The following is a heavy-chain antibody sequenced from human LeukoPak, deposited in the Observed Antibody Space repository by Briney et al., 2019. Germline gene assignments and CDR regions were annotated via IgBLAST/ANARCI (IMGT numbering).Heavy chain of an antibody. V-gene: IGHV3-30*18. D-gene: IGHD1-1*01. J-gene: IGHJ4*02. CDR3: VKGLVQTTMSYSVDY. CDR2: ISSDGSKN. CDR1: GFTFTNYA. Sequence: QTGGSLRLSCAASGFTFTNYAMHWVRQTPGKGLEWVALISSDGSKNIYADPVKGRSTVSRDNSKNTLYLQTNSLRAEDTAVYYCVKGLVQTTMSYSVDYWGQGALVTVSS.